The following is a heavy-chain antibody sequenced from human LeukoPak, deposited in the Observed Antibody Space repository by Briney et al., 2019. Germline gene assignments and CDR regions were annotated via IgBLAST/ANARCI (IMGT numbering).Heavy chain of an antibody. V-gene: IGHV1-18*01. Sequence: ASVKVSCKASGYTFTSYGISWVRQAPGQGLEWMGWISAYNGNTNYAQKLQGRVTMTTDTSTSTAYMELRSLRSDDTAVYYCARRNYGSGSYSWWFDPWGQGTLVTVSS. CDR1: GYTFTSYG. J-gene: IGHJ5*02. CDR3: ARRNYGSGSYSWWFDP. CDR2: ISAYNGNT. D-gene: IGHD3-10*01.